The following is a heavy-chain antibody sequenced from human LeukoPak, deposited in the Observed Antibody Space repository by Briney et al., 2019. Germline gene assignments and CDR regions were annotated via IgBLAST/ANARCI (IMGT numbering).Heavy chain of an antibody. CDR3: AKGGMVRVLFDI. D-gene: IGHD3-10*01. J-gene: IGHJ3*02. V-gene: IGHV3-23*01. Sequence: GGSLRLSCAASGFTFSSYAMSWVRQAPGKGLEWVSAISGSGGSTYYADSVKGRFTISRDNSKNTLYLQMNSLRAEDTAVYYRAKGGMVRVLFDIWGQGTMVTVSS. CDR2: ISGSGGST. CDR1: GFTFSSYA.